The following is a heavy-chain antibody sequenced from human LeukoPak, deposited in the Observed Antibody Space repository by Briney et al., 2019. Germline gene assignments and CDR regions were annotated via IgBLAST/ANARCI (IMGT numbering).Heavy chain of an antibody. CDR2: INHSGST. Sequence: SETLSLTCAVYGGSFSGYYWGWIRQPPGKGLEWIGEINHSGSTNYNPSLKSRVTISVDTSKNQFSLKLSSVTAADTAVYYCARQDYYDSSGYYNYFDYWGQGTLVTVSS. J-gene: IGHJ4*02. CDR1: GGSFSGYY. D-gene: IGHD3-22*01. CDR3: ARQDYYDSSGYYNYFDY. V-gene: IGHV4-34*01.